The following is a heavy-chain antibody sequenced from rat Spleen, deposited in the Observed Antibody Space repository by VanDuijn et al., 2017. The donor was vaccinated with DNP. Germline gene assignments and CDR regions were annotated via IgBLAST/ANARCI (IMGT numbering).Heavy chain of an antibody. V-gene: IGHV5-22*01. CDR3: ARHVLPLRVWDY. CDR1: GFTFSDYY. J-gene: IGHJ2*01. CDR2: SNYDGGAT. Sequence: EVQLVESGGGLVQPGRSLKLSCAASGFTFSDYYMAWVRQAPTKGLEWVAYSNYDGGATYNGDSVKGRFTISRDNAKSTLFLQMNSLRSEDVATYYCARHVLPLRVWDYWGQGVMVTVSS. D-gene: IGHD4-1*01.